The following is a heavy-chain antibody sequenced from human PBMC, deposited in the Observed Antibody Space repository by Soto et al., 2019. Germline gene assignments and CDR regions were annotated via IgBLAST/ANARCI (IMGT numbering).Heavy chain of an antibody. Sequence: KPSETLSFTCTVSGGSISSGGYYWSWIRQHPGKGLEWIGYIYYSGSTYYNPSLKSRVTISVDTSKNQFSLKLSSVTAADTAVYYCARAPSSGWTDSWFDPWGQGTLVTVSS. V-gene: IGHV4-31*03. D-gene: IGHD6-19*01. CDR2: IYYSGST. J-gene: IGHJ5*02. CDR1: GGSISSGGYY. CDR3: ARAPSSGWTDSWFDP.